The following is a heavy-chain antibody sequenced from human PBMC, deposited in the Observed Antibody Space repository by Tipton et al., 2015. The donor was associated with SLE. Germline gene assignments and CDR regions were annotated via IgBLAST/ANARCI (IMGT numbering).Heavy chain of an antibody. V-gene: IGHV4-59*01. CDR2: IYYSGST. J-gene: IGHJ4*02. CDR3: AREPNSSPGY. Sequence: TLSLTCTVSGGSISSYYWSWIRQPPGKGLEWIGYIYYSGSTNYSPSLKSRVTISVDTSKNQFSLKLSSVTAADTAVYYCAREPNSSPGYRGQGTLVTVSS. CDR1: GGSISSYY. D-gene: IGHD6-13*01.